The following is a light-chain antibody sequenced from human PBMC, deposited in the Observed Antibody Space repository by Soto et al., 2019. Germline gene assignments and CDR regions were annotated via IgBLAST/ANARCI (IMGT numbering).Light chain of an antibody. V-gene: IGKV3-20*01. CDR2: GAS. J-gene: IGKJ4*01. CDR1: QSVSSSY. Sequence: EIVLTQSPGTLSLCPGERATLSCRASQSVSSSYLAWYQQKPGQAPRLLIYGASSRATGIPDRFSGSGSGTDFTLTISRLEPEDFAVYYCQQYGSSALTFGGGTKVDIK. CDR3: QQYGSSALT.